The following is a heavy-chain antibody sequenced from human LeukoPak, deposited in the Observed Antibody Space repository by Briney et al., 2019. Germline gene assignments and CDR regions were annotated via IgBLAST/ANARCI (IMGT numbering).Heavy chain of an antibody. J-gene: IGHJ4*02. CDR2: IYSGGST. Sequence: GGSLRLSCAASRFTFSSSAMSWVRQAPGKGLEWVSVIYSGGSTYCADSVKGRFTISRDNSKNTLYLQMNSLRAEDTAVYYCARVAWGSYYFDYWGQGTLVTVSS. CDR3: ARVAWGSYYFDY. D-gene: IGHD3-16*01. CDR1: RFTFSSSA. V-gene: IGHV3-66*01.